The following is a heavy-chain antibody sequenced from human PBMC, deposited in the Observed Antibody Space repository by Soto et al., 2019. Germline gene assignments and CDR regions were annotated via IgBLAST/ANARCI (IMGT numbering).Heavy chain of an antibody. Sequence: QVQLVQSGAEVKKPGASVKVSCKASGYTFTSYGISWVRQAPGQGLEWMGWISAYNGNTNYAQKLQGRVTMTTDTSTRTAYMELRSLRSDDTAVYYCARDEYSSSWKGYYYYYGMDVWGQGTTVTVSS. CDR3: ARDEYSSSWKGYYYYYGMDV. V-gene: IGHV1-18*01. CDR1: GYTFTSYG. J-gene: IGHJ6*02. CDR2: ISAYNGNT. D-gene: IGHD6-13*01.